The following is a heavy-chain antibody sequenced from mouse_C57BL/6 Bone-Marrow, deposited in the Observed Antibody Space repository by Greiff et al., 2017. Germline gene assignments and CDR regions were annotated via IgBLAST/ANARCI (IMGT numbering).Heavy chain of an antibody. D-gene: IGHD1-1*02. J-gene: IGHJ3*01. Sequence: EVQLQQSGPELVKPGASVKIPCKASGYTFTDYNMNWVKQSHGKSLEWIGDIHPNNGVTIYNQTFKGKATLTIDKSSSTAYMELRSLTSEDAAVYYCARSGYGGLAYWGQGTLVTVSA. CDR3: ARSGYGGLAY. CDR2: IHPNNGVT. V-gene: IGHV1-18*01. CDR1: GYTFTDYN.